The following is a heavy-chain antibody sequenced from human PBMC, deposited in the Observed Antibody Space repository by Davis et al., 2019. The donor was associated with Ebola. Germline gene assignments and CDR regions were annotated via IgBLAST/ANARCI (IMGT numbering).Heavy chain of an antibody. CDR1: GLIFNNYW. D-gene: IGHD2-2*01. J-gene: IGHJ6*04. Sequence: GESLKISCAASGLIFNNYWMSWIRQAPGKGLEWVSDISGNGGNSYYADSVRGRFTISRDNSKKTLYLQMNSLRAEDTAVYYCARVVVPAAMPANGMDVWGKGTTVTVSS. V-gene: IGHV3-23*01. CDR2: ISGNGGNS. CDR3: ARVVVPAAMPANGMDV.